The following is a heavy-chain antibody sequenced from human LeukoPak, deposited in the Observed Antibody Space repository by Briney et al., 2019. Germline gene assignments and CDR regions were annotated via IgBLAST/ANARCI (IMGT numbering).Heavy chain of an antibody. CDR3: ARGPVAAAGYFDY. V-gene: IGHV4-34*01. CDR1: AGSFSGYY. Sequence: PSETLSLTCAVYAGSFSGYYWSWIRQPPGKGLEWIGEINHSGSTNYNPSLKSRVTISVDTSKNQFSLKLSSVTAADTAVYYCARGPVAAAGYFDYWGQGTLVTVSS. J-gene: IGHJ4*02. CDR2: INHSGST. D-gene: IGHD6-13*01.